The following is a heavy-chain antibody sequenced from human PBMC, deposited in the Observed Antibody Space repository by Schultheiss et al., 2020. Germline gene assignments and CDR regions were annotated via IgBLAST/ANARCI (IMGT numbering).Heavy chain of an antibody. CDR1: GFTFSSYS. CDR3: AREVFREGWS. CDR2: ISSSSSTI. J-gene: IGHJ4*02. D-gene: IGHD3-10*01. V-gene: IGHV3-48*01. Sequence: GESLKISCAASGFTFSSYSMNWVRQAPGKGLEWVSYISSSSSTIYYADSVKGRFTISRDNAKNSLYLQMNSLRAEDTAVYYCAREVFREGWSWGQGTLVTVSS.